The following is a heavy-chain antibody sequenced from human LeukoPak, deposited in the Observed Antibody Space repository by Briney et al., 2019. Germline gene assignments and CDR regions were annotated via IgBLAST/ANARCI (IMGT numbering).Heavy chain of an antibody. CDR1: GYTFTGYY. V-gene: IGHV1-2*02. CDR2: INPNSGGT. D-gene: IGHD1-26*01. J-gene: IGHJ4*02. Sequence: ASVKVSCKASGYTFTGYYMHWVRQAPGQGLEWMGWINPNSGGTNYAQKFQGRVTMTRDTSVSTAYMELSRLRSDDTAVYYCARTRIVGALYFDYWGQGTLVTVSS. CDR3: ARTRIVGALYFDY.